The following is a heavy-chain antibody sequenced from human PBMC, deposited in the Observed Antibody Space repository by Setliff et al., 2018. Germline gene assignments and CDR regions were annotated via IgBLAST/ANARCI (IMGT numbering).Heavy chain of an antibody. D-gene: IGHD2-15*01. J-gene: IGHJ6*03. Sequence: SETLSLTCTVSGGSISSYYWSWIRQPAGKGLEWIGRIYSSGSTNYNPSLKSRVTMSVDTSKNQFSLKLSSVTAADTAVYYCARGQRYCSGGSCNYYMDVWGKGTTVTVSS. V-gene: IGHV4-4*07. CDR3: ARGQRYCSGGSCNYYMDV. CDR1: GGSISSYY. CDR2: IYSSGST.